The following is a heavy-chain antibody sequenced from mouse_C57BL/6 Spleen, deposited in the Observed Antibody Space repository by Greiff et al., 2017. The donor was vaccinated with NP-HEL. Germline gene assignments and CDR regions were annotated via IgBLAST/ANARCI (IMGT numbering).Heavy chain of an antibody. CDR3: ARGTDDGYYWYFDV. Sequence: EVKLMESGPGLAKPSQTLSLTCSVTGYSITSDYWNWIRKFPGNKLEYMGYISYSGSTYYNPSLKSRISITRDTSKYRYYLQLNSVTTEDTATYYCARGTDDGYYWYFDVWGTGTTVTVSS. CDR2: ISYSGST. CDR1: GYSITSDY. D-gene: IGHD2-3*01. V-gene: IGHV3-8*01. J-gene: IGHJ1*03.